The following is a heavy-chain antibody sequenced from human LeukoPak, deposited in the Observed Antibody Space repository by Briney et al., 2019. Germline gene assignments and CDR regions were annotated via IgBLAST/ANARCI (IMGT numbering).Heavy chain of an antibody. CDR3: ARDRDTMIETDAFDI. Sequence: SVKVSCKASGGTFSSYAISWVRQAPGQGLGWMGGIIPIFGTANYAQKFQGRVTITADGSTSTAYMELSSLRSEDTAVYYCARDRDTMIETDAFDIWGQGTMVTVSS. J-gene: IGHJ3*02. D-gene: IGHD3-22*01. V-gene: IGHV1-69*13. CDR1: GGTFSSYA. CDR2: IIPIFGTA.